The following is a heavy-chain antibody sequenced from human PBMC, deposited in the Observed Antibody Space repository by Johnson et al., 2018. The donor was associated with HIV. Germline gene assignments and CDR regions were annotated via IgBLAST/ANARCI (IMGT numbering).Heavy chain of an antibody. CDR3: ARGGGVTDSYYNFRSGPIDAFDI. Sequence: VQLVESGGGLVQPGGSLRLSCAASGFTFSSYDMHWVRQAPGKGLEYVSAIRSNGGSTYYANSVKGRFTISRDNSKNTLYLQMGSLRAEDMAVYYCARGGGVTDSYYNFRSGPIDAFDIWGQGTMVTVSS. D-gene: IGHD3-3*01. J-gene: IGHJ3*02. CDR1: GFTFSSYD. CDR2: IRSNGGST. V-gene: IGHV3-64*01.